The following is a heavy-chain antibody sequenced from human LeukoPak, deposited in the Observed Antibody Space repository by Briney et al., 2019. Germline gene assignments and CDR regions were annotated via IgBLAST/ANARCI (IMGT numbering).Heavy chain of an antibody. CDR1: GYSFTNYW. V-gene: IGHV5-51*01. CDR3: ARLDSGGYYYVHY. D-gene: IGHD3-22*01. Sequence: EESLKISCQTSGYSFTNYWIGWVRQMPGKGLEWMGIIHPRDSETRYTPSFQGQVTFSVDRSTSTAYLQWNSLKASDTAKFYCARLDSGGYYYVHYWGQGTLVTVSS. J-gene: IGHJ4*02. CDR2: IHPRDSET.